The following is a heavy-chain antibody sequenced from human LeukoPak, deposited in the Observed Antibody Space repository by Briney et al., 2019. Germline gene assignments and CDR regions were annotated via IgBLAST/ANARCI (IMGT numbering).Heavy chain of an antibody. D-gene: IGHD7-27*01. J-gene: IGHJ4*02. Sequence: ASVKVSCKASGYTFTSYDFNWVRQATGQRPEWMGWMSPNSGDTGYAQKFQDRVTMARNTSISTAYMELGSLRSDDTAVYYCARGPPNWGYDYWGPGTLVTVSS. CDR1: GYTFTSYD. CDR2: MSPNSGDT. V-gene: IGHV1-8*01. CDR3: ARGPPNWGYDY.